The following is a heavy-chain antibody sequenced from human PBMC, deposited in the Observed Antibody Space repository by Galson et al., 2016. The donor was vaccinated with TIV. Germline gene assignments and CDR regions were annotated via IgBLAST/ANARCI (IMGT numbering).Heavy chain of an antibody. Sequence: SVKVSCKASGYTFTSYDINWVRQATGQGLEWMGWMNPNSGKTDYAQKSQGRVTMTRNTSISTAYMELSSLRSEDTAVYYCARWGWLPIWGQGTLVTVSS. V-gene: IGHV1-8*01. CDR1: GYTFTSYD. CDR3: ARWGWLPI. J-gene: IGHJ4*02. D-gene: IGHD3-16*01. CDR2: MNPNSGKT.